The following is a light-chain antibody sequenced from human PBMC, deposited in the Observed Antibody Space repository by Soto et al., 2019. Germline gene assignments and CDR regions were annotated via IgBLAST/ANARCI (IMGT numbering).Light chain of an antibody. CDR2: SVS. V-gene: IGKV1-5*01. CDR3: QRFSSYSRT. CDR1: QSVNSW. Sequence: DIQMTQSPSTLSAYVGDRVTITCRASQSVNSWLAWYQQKPGRAPKLLIYSVSNLDSGVPSRFSGSGAGTEFTLTISSLQPDDFATYYCQRFSSYSRTFGQGTKVDMK. J-gene: IGKJ1*01.